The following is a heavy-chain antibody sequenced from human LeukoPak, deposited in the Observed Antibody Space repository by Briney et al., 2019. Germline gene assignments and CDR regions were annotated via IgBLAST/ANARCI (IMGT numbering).Heavy chain of an antibody. CDR2: IYYSGST. Sequence: PETLSLTCTVSGGSISSYYWSWIRQPPGKGLEWIGYIYYSGSTNYNPSLKSRVTISVDTSKNQFSLKLSSVTAADTAVYYCARDIAGRTFDLWGRGTLVTVSS. V-gene: IGHV4-59*01. D-gene: IGHD6-13*01. J-gene: IGHJ2*01. CDR3: ARDIAGRTFDL. CDR1: GGSISSYY.